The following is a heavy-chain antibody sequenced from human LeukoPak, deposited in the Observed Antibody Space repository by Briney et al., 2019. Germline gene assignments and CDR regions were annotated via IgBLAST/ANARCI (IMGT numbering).Heavy chain of an antibody. CDR1: GFTFSSSA. CDR2: ISGSGSGT. D-gene: IGHD6-19*01. CDR3: AKQPSALAGTYDY. J-gene: IGHJ4*02. Sequence: GGSLRLSCTASGFTFSSSAMSWVRQPPGKGLEWVSAISGSGSGTYYADSVKGRFTISRDNSKNTLYLQMNSLRAEDTAAYYCAKQPSALAGTYDYWGQGTLVTVSS. V-gene: IGHV3-23*01.